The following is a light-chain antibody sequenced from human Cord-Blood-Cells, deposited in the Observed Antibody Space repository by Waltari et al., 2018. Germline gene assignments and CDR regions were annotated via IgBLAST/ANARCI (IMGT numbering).Light chain of an antibody. CDR3: SSYAGSNTWV. CDR1: SSDVGGYNY. CDR2: EVS. J-gene: IGLJ3*02. Sequence: QSALTQPPSASGSPGQSVTISCTGTSSDVGGYNYVSWYHQHPGKAPKLMIYEVSTRPSGVPDRFSGSKSGNTASLTVSGLQAEDEADYYCSSYAGSNTWVFGGGTKLTVL. V-gene: IGLV2-8*01.